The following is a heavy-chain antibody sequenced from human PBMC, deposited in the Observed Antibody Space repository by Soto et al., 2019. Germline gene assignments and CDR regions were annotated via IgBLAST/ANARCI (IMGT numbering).Heavy chain of an antibody. CDR3: VRRHVSATGIDWFEP. J-gene: IGHJ5*02. CDR2: INAANGDT. D-gene: IGHD6-13*01. V-gene: IGHV1-3*01. CDR1: GYTFTSYG. Sequence: ASVNFSCKASGYTFTSYGIHWVRQAPGQRLEWMGWINAANGDTKYSPKFQGRVTITRDTSASTAYMELSSLRSEDTAVYYCVRRHVSATGIDWFEPWGQGTLVTVS.